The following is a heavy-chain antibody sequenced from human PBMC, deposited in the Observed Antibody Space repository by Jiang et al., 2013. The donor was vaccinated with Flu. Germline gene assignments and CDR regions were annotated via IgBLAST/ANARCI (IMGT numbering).Heavy chain of an antibody. J-gene: IGHJ4*02. Sequence: SGEGVVQPGGPRDSPVQRLDSPSVAMACTGSGQAPGKGLEWVAVIWYDGSNKYYADSVKGRFTISRDNSKNTLYLQMNSLRAEDTAVYYCARDVWELIDYWGQGTLVTVSS. D-gene: IGHD1-26*01. CDR1: DSPSVAMA. CDR3: ARDVWELIDY. CDR2: IWYDGSNK. V-gene: IGHV3-33*01.